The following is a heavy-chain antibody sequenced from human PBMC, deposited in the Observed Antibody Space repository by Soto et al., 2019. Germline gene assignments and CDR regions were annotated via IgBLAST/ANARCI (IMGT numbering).Heavy chain of an antibody. V-gene: IGHV4-34*01. D-gene: IGHD3-3*01. CDR2: TNHHGGT. CDR3: ATRITVFGLLIPPFDP. Sequence: PSETLSLTGAVFGGSVNGYYWNWIRKPPGSEPEWIGETNHHGGTHYNPSHTSRVAMSVDTSKNPFSLRLSSVTAADTDIYYCATRITVFGLLIPPFDPWGQGTQVTVSS. CDR1: GGSVNGYY. J-gene: IGHJ5*01.